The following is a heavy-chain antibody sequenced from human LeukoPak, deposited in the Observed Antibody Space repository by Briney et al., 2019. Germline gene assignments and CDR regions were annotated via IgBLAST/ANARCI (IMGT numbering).Heavy chain of an antibody. V-gene: IGHV3-7*04. CDR2: IKHDGSEE. D-gene: IGHD3-10*01. CDR3: ARDYGPDAFDI. CDR1: GFTFRHYW. Sequence: GGSLRLSCAASGFTFRHYWMTWVRQAPGKGLEWVANIKHDGSEEYYVDSVKGRFTISRDNAKNSLYLQMDSLRAEDTSVYYCARDYGPDAFDIWGQGTMVTVSS. J-gene: IGHJ3*02.